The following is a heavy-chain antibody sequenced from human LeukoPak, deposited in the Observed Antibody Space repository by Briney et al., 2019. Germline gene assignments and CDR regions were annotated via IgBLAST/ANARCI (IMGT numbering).Heavy chain of an antibody. Sequence: GGSLRLSCAASGFTFSSYGMSWVRQAPGKGLEWVSAISGSGGSTYYADSVKGRFTMSRDNSKNTLYLQMNSLRAEDTAVYYCAKDPSLVGATTFGGQGTLVTVSS. CDR2: ISGSGGST. J-gene: IGHJ4*02. CDR1: GFTFSSYG. CDR3: AKDPSLVGATTF. D-gene: IGHD1-26*01. V-gene: IGHV3-23*01.